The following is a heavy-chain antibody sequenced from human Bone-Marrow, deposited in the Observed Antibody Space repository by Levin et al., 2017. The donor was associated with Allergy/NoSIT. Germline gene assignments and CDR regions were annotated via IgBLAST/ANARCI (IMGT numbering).Heavy chain of an antibody. CDR3: AKDTPTGSSNGWSGNGCDC. CDR2: ITGRATGI. D-gene: IGHD6-19*01. Sequence: GGSLRLSCAASGFIFSSYAMSWVRQAPGKGLEWVSTITGRATGIHYADSVRGRFTISRDNSRNTLFLQMNNLRAEDTAMYYCAKDTPTGSSNGWSGNGCDCWGQGTRVGVSS. CDR1: GFIFSSYA. V-gene: IGHV3-23*01. J-gene: IGHJ4*02.